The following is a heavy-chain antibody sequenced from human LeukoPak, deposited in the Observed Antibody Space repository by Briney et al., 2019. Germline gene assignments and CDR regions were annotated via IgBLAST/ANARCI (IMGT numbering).Heavy chain of an antibody. D-gene: IGHD5-12*01. CDR3: ARDQGYSGYDGCDP. J-gene: IGHJ5*02. CDR2: INPNSGGT. CDR1: GYTFTGYY. Sequence: ASVKVSCKASGYTFTGYYMHWVRQAPGQGLEWMGWINPNSGGTNYAQKFQGRVTMTRDTSISTAYMELSRLRSDDTAVYYCARDQGYSGYDGCDPWGQGTLVTVSS. V-gene: IGHV1-2*02.